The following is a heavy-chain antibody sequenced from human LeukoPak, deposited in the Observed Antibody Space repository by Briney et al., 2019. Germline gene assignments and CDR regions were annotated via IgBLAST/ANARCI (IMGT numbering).Heavy chain of an antibody. J-gene: IGHJ4*02. V-gene: IGHV4-39*01. D-gene: IGHD1-26*01. CDR1: GDSISSNSYY. CDR2: IYYSGTT. CDR3: ARHLVGAAEFHY. Sequence: SATLSLTCTVSGDSISSNSYYWGWLRQPPGKGLQWIGSIYYSGTTYCNPTLKSRVAISVDASKNQFSLKLSSVTAADTAVYYCARHLVGAAEFHYWGQGTLVTVSS.